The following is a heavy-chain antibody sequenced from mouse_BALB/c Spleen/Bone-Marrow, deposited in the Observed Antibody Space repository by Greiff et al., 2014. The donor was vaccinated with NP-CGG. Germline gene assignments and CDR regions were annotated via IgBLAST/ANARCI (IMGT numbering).Heavy chain of an antibody. J-gene: IGHJ3*01. V-gene: IGHV1-4*02. CDR1: GYTFTSYT. Sequence: VQLQQSAAELARPGASVKMSCKASGYTFTSYTIHWVKQRPGQGLEWIGYINPSSGYNDSNQRFTDKTTLTTDKSSSPAYMQMESRTSKDSAVYDCARLNYGNPFAYWGQGTLVTVSA. CDR3: ARLNYGNPFAY. CDR2: INPSSGYN. D-gene: IGHD2-1*01.